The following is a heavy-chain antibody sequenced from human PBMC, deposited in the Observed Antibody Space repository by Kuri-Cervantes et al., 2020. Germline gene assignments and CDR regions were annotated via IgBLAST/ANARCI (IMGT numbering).Heavy chain of an antibody. V-gene: IGHV4-30-4*02. CDR1: GGSISSGDYY. D-gene: IGHD6-6*01. J-gene: IGHJ6*03. CDR2: IYYSGST. CDR3: AAGGIAARYYYYYMDV. Sequence: SETLSLTCTVSGGSISSGDYYWSWIRQPPGKGPEWIGYIYYSGSTYYNPSLKSRVTISVDTSKNQFSLKLSSVTAADTAVYYCAAGGIAARYYYYYMDVWGKGTTVTVSS.